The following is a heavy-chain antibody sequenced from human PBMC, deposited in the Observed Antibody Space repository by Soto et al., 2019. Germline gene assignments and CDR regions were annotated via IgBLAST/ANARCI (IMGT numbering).Heavy chain of an antibody. CDR3: ARDMRDIVVVPAL. V-gene: IGHV4-31*01. J-gene: IGHJ4*02. CDR1: GGSISSGGYY. CDR2: IYYSGST. D-gene: IGHD2-2*01. Sequence: QVQLQESGPGLVKPSQTLSLTCTVSGGSISSGGYYWSWIRQHPGKGLEWIGYIYYSGSTYYNPSLKSPVTISVDPSKNQFSLKLSSVTAADTAVYYCARDMRDIVVVPALWGQGTLVTVSS.